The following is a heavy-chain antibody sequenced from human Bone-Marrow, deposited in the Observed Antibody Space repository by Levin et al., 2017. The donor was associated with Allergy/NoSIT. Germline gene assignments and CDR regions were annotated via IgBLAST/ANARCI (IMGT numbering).Heavy chain of an antibody. V-gene: IGHV3-23*01. Sequence: PSETLSLTCAASGFTFSSYAMSWVRQAPGKGLEWVSAISGSGGSTYYADSVKGRFTISRDNSKNTLYLQMNSLRAEDTAVYYCAIGTLWKYQLLYYWGQGTLVTVSS. CDR2: ISGSGGST. J-gene: IGHJ4*02. CDR3: AIGTLWKYQLLYY. CDR1: GFTFSSYA. D-gene: IGHD2-2*01.